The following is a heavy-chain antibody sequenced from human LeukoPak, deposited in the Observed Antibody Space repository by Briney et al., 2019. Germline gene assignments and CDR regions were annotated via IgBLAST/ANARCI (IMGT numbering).Heavy chain of an antibody. J-gene: IGHJ4*02. V-gene: IGHV7-4-1*02. Sequence: ASVKVSCKASGYTFTSYAMNWVRQAPGQGLEWMGWINTNTGNPTYAQGFTGWFVFSLDTSVSTAYLQISSLKAEDTAVYYCASFPSGLPHSYWGQGTLVTVSS. CDR2: INTNTGNP. D-gene: IGHD3/OR15-3a*01. CDR1: GYTFTSYA. CDR3: ASFPSGLPHSY.